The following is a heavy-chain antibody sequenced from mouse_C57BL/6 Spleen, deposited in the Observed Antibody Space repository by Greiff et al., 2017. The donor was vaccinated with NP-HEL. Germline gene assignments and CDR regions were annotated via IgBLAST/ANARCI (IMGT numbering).Heavy chain of an antibody. CDR1: GFNIKDDY. CDR2: IDPENGDT. V-gene: IGHV14-4*01. Sequence: EVQLQQSGAELVRPGASVKLSCTASGFNIKDDYMHWVKQRPEQGLEWIGWIDPENGDTEYASKFKGKAPIKAAPSSNTAYRQLNIRTSEDTAVYYGTTGTTVVPFAYWGQGTLVTVSA. CDR3: TTGTTVVPFAY. J-gene: IGHJ3*01. D-gene: IGHD1-1*01.